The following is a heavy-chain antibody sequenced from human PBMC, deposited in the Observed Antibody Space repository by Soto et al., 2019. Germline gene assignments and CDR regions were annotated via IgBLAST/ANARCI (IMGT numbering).Heavy chain of an antibody. CDR2: LDRSGGST. J-gene: IGHJ4*01. V-gene: IGHV1-46*01. D-gene: IGHD3-16*01. CDR1: GYTFSSFY. CDR3: ALGRPGDQSRNTAHYAFDY. Sequence: ASVKVSCKESGYTFSSFYLHWVRQAPGQGLEWMGILDRSGGSTAYAPKFQGRVTITRDTSTSTVYMDLSSLRSEDTAVYYCALGRPGDQSRNTAHYAFDYWG.